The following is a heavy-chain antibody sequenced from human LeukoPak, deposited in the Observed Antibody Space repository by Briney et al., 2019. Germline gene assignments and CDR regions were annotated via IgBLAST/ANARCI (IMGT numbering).Heavy chain of an antibody. CDR3: AKVAYYYGSGSYFQAYFDY. CDR2: VSGGNDNT. CDR1: GFTFSSYA. D-gene: IGHD3-10*01. V-gene: IGHV3-23*01. J-gene: IGHJ4*02. Sequence: GGSLRLSCAASGFTFSSYAMGWVRQAPGKGLEWVLAVSGGNDNTHYADSVTGRFTIYRDNSKNTLYLQMNSPRAEDTALYYCAKVAYYYGSGSYFQAYFDYWGQGTLVTVSS.